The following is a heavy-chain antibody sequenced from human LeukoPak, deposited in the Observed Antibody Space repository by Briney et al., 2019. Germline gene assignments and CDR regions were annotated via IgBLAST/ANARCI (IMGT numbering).Heavy chain of an antibody. J-gene: IGHJ4*02. V-gene: IGHV4-39*01. D-gene: IGHD5-18*01. Sequence: SETLSLTCTVSGGSISSSSYYWGWTRQPPGKGLEWIGSIYYSGSTYYNPSLKSRVTISVDTSKNQFSLKLSSVTAADTAVYYCARQGRGYSYGTTSDYWGQGTLVTVSS. CDR2: IYYSGST. CDR1: GGSISSSSYY. CDR3: ARQGRGYSYGTTSDY.